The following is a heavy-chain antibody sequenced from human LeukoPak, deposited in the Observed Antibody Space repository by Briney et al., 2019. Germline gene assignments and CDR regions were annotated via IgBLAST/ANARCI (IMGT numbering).Heavy chain of an antibody. CDR1: AFTFSSYS. Sequence: GGSLRLSCAASAFTFSSYSMNWVRQAPGKGLEWVSSISSSSSYIYYADSVKGRFTISRDNAKNSLYLQMNSLRAEDTAVYYCANYILTGYYTDYWGQGTLVTVSS. J-gene: IGHJ4*02. CDR3: ANYILTGYYTDY. D-gene: IGHD3-9*01. V-gene: IGHV3-21*01. CDR2: ISSSSSYI.